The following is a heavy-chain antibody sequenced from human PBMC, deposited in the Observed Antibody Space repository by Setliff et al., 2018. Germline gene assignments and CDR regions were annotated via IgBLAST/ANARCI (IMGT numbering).Heavy chain of an antibody. J-gene: IGHJ4*02. CDR2: IDPSGNT. D-gene: IGHD3-10*01. CDR3: ARSLGSGSYYNSRPYYSDY. V-gene: IGHV4-61*09. CDR1: GDSISSGINY. Sequence: SETLSLTCTVSGDSISSGINYWSWIRQPAGKGLEWIGHIDPSGNTNYSPSLKSRVTISGDTSKNQFSLKSTSVTAADTAAYYCARSLGSGSYYNSRPYYSDYWGQGTLGTV.